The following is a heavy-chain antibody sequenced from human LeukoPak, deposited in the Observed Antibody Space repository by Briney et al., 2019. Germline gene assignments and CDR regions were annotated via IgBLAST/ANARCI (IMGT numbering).Heavy chain of an antibody. CDR1: GGSISSSTYY. CDR3: ARSIAAHGPTHNWFDP. J-gene: IGHJ5*02. V-gene: IGHV4-39*01. Sequence: SETLSLTCNVSGGSISSSTYYWGWIRQPPGKGLEWIGSMYYSGCTYYNPSLKSRVTISVDTSKNQFSLKMTSVTAADTAVYYCARSIAAHGPTHNWFDPWGQGTLVPVSS. CDR2: MYYSGCT. D-gene: IGHD6-13*01.